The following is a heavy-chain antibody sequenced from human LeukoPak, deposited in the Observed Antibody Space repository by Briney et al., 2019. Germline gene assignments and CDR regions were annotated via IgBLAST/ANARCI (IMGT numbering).Heavy chain of an antibody. D-gene: IGHD2-15*01. CDR1: GGSISSSSYY. V-gene: IGHV4-39*07. CDR3: ARPVGYCSGGSCDEGY. Sequence: KPSETLSLTCTVSGGSISSSSYYWRSIRQPPGKGLEWIGSIYYSGSTYYHPSLKSRITIPVDTSKNPFSQNLSSVTPAVTSVHYCARPVGYCSGGSCDEGYGGQGTLVTVSS. CDR2: IYYSGST. J-gene: IGHJ4*02.